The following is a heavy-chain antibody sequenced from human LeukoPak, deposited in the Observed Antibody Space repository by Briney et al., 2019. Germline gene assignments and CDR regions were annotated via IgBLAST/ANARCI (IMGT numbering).Heavy chain of an antibody. Sequence: LSLTCTVSGYSISSGYYWGWIRPPPGKGLEWIGSIYHSGSTYYNPSLKSRITISVDTSKNQFSLKLSSVTAADTAVYYCARGTVFSGAFDIWGQGTMVTVSS. J-gene: IGHJ3*02. D-gene: IGHD1-1*01. CDR2: IYHSGST. V-gene: IGHV4-38-2*02. CDR1: GYSISSGYY. CDR3: ARGTVFSGAFDI.